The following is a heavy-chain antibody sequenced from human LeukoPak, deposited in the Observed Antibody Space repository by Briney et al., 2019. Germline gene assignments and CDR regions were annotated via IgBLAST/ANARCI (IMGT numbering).Heavy chain of an antibody. CDR3: ARLHCDILTGLNNWFDP. V-gene: IGHV3-13*01. D-gene: IGHD3-9*01. CDR2: LASGSQT. CDR1: GFTLGRHD. Sequence: GGSLRLSCTASGFTLGRHDMHWVRQTTGEGLEWVAALASGSQTFYADSVKGRFTISRHNSKNTLYLQMNSLRAEDTAVYYCARLHCDILTGLNNWFDPWGQGTLVTVSS. J-gene: IGHJ5*02.